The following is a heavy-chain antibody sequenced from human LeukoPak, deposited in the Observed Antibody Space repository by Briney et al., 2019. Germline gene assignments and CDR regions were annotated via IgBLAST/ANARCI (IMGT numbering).Heavy chain of an antibody. Sequence: SVKVSCKASGGTFSNYAICWVRQAPGQGLEWVGRIIHIFGTANYAQKLQGRVTITTEESKSTAYMELSSVRSEDTAVYYCALTVRSSWYGYFQHWGQGTLVTVSS. CDR1: GGTFSNYA. D-gene: IGHD6-13*01. V-gene: IGHV1-69*05. J-gene: IGHJ1*01. CDR3: ALTVRSSWYGYFQH. CDR2: IIHIFGTA.